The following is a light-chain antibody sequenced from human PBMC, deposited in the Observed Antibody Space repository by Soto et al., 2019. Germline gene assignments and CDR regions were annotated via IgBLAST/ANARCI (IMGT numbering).Light chain of an antibody. CDR2: EVT. CDR3: SSHTSGSTRV. J-gene: IGLJ1*01. Sequence: QSVLTQPASVSGSPGQSIAISCTGTSSDVGGYDYVSWYQQHPDKAPKLMIYEVTKRPSGVSNRFSGSKSGNTASLTISWLQPEDEADYYCSSHTSGSTRVFGSGTKLTVL. V-gene: IGLV2-14*01. CDR1: SSDVGGYDY.